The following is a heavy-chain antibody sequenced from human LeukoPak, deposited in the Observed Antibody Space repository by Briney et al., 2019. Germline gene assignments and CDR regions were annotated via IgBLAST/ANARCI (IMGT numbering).Heavy chain of an antibody. D-gene: IGHD3-22*01. V-gene: IGHV1-2*06. Sequence: ASVKVSCKASGYTFTGYYMHWVRQAPGQGLEWMGRTNPNSGGTNYAQKFQGRVTMTRDTSISTAYMELSRLRSDDTAVYYCARPPGYYDSSGYYGDYWGQGTLVTVSS. CDR1: GYTFTGYY. CDR2: TNPNSGGT. CDR3: ARPPGYYDSSGYYGDY. J-gene: IGHJ4*02.